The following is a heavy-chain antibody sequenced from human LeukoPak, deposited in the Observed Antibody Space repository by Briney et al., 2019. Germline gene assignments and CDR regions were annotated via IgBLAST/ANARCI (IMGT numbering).Heavy chain of an antibody. V-gene: IGHV3-23*01. D-gene: IGHD5-24*01. CDR3: AKLSPTGVPLFDGSYGMDV. Sequence: PGGSLRLSCAASGFTFSSYAMSWVRQAPGKGLEWVSAISGSGGSTYYADSVKGRFTISRDNSKNTLYLQMNSLRAEDTAVYYCAKLSPTGVPLFDGSYGMDVWGQGTTVTVSS. CDR2: ISGSGGST. J-gene: IGHJ6*02. CDR1: GFTFSSYA.